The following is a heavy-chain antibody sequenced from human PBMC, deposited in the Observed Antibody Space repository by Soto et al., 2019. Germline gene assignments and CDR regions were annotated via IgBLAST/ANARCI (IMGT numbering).Heavy chain of an antibody. CDR1: GGSVSSGSYY. Sequence: SETLSLTCTVSGGSVSSGSYYWSWIRQPPGKGLEWIGYIYYSGSTNYNPSLKSRVTISVDTSKNQFSLKLSSVTAADTAVYYWASMIGDPVLSFDSWGPGTLVTVSS. J-gene: IGHJ5*01. D-gene: IGHD3-10*02. CDR3: ASMIGDPVLSFDS. CDR2: IYYSGST. V-gene: IGHV4-61*01.